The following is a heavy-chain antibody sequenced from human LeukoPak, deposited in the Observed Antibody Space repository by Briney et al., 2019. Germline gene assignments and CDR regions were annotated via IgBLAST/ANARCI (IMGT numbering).Heavy chain of an antibody. D-gene: IGHD6-13*01. J-gene: IGHJ4*02. CDR2: IRYTGST. V-gene: IGHV4-39*07. Sequence: PSETLSLTCTVSGDSISSSSYYWGWIRQPPGKGLEWIGSIRYTGSTYYNPSLKSRVTISVDTSKNQFSLKLSSVTAADTAVYYCASLRPPSSWYQMTIRGFDYWGQGTLVTVSS. CDR3: ASLRPPSSWYQMTIRGFDY. CDR1: GDSISSSSYY.